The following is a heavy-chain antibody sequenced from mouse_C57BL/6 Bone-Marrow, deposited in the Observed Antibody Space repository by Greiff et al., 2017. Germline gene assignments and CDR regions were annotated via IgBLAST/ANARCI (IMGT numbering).Heavy chain of an antibody. D-gene: IGHD2-5*01. CDR3: LGSNYDYAMDY. CDR2: IDPETGGT. V-gene: IGHV1-15*01. J-gene: IGHJ4*01. CDR1: GYTFTDYE. Sequence: VQLQQSGAELVRPGASVTLSCKASGYTFTDYEMHWVKPTPVHGLEWIGAIDPETGGTAYNKKFKGQAILAADKSSITAYMELRSLTSEYSAVYYWLGSNYDYAMDYWGQGTSGTVSS.